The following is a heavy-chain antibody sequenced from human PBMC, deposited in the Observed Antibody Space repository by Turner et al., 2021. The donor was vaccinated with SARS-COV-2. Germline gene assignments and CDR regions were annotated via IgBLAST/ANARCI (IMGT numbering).Heavy chain of an antibody. J-gene: IGHJ6*02. D-gene: IGHD2-15*01. CDR3: ASGGSWVYTMDV. V-gene: IGHV3-74*02. Sequence: EVRLVESGGGLVKPGGSLRLSCAASGFTFSSYWMHWVRQAPGKGLVWVSRINSDGSGTTYADSVKGRFTISRDNAKNTLYLRMNSLRAEDTAVYYCASGGSWVYTMDVWGQGTTVTVSS. CDR2: INSDGSGT. CDR1: GFTFSSYW.